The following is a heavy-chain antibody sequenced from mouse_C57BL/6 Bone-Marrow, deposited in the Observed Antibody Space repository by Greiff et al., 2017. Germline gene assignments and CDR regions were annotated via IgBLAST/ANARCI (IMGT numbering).Heavy chain of an antibody. CDR1: GYTFTSYG. V-gene: IGHV1-81*01. CDR2: IYPRSGNT. D-gene: IGHD3-1*01. Sequence: QVQLQQSGAELARPGASVKLSCQASGYTFTSYGISWVKQRTGQGLEWIGEIYPRSGNTYYNEKFKGKATLTADKSSSTAYMGLRSLTSEDSAVYFCARWGAIDGYWYFDVWGTGTTVTVSS. CDR3: ARWGAIDGYWYFDV. J-gene: IGHJ1*03.